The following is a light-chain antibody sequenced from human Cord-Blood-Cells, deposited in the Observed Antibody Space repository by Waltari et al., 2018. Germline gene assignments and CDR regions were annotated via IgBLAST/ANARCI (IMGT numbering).Light chain of an antibody. CDR1: QSVSSY. J-gene: IGKJ5*01. CDR3: QQRSNWPPIT. V-gene: IGKV3-11*01. Sequence: ILLTPSPATLSLSPGERATFSCRASQSVSSYLAWYQQKPGPAPRLLLYDASNRATGIPARFSGSGSGTDFTLTISSLEPEDFAVYYCQQRSNWPPITFGQGTRLEIK. CDR2: DAS.